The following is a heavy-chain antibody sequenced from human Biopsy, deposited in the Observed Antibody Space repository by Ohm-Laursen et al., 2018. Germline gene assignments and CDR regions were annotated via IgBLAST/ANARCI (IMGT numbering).Heavy chain of an antibody. J-gene: IGHJ5*02. V-gene: IGHV1-69*06. D-gene: IGHD3-10*01. CDR1: GGTFSSYV. Sequence: SVKASCKASGGTFSSYVTSWVRQAPGQGLEWMGRIIPTFDTPTYAPDFQGRVTFTADKSTGTAHLDLSRLMSEDTAIYYCAGGAAKGNPYDHWGQGTLVTVSS. CDR3: AGGAAKGNPYDH. CDR2: IIPTFDTP.